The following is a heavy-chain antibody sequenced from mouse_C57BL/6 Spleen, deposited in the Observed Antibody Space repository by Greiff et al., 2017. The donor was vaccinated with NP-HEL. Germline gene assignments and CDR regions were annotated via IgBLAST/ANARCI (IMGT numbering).Heavy chain of an antibody. CDR2: INPYNGGT. Sequence: VQLQQSGPVLVKPGASVKMSCKASGYTFTDYYMNWVKQSHGKSLEWIGVINPYNGGTSYNQKFKGKATLTVDKSSSTAYMELNSLTSEDSAVYYCARWAGSAYYSSMDYWGQGTSVTVSS. V-gene: IGHV1-19*01. D-gene: IGHD2-10*01. CDR1: GYTFTDYY. CDR3: ARWAGSAYYSSMDY. J-gene: IGHJ4*01.